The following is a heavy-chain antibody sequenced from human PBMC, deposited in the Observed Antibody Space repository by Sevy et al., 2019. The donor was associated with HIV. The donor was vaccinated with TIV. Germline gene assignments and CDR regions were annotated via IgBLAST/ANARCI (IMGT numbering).Heavy chain of an antibody. Sequence: GGYLRLSCAASGFTFSNYEMNWVRQAPGKGLEWVSYISSSDSTIYYADSVRGRFIISRDNAKNSLYLHMNSLRAEDTAVHCCARERVGATGLGYFQHWGQGTLVTVSS. V-gene: IGHV3-48*03. J-gene: IGHJ1*01. CDR1: GFTFSNYE. CDR3: ARERVGATGLGYFQH. D-gene: IGHD1-26*01. CDR2: ISSSDSTI.